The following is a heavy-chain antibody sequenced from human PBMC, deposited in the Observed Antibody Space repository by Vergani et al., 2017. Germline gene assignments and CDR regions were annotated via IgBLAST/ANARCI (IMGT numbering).Heavy chain of an antibody. V-gene: IGHV4-34*11. J-gene: IGHJ4*02. CDR2: IYYSGST. CDR1: GGSFSSYY. Sequence: QVQLQQWGAGLLKPSETLSLTCAVYGGSFSSYYWSWIRQPPGKGLEWIGYIYYSGSTNYNPSLKSRVTISVDTSKNQFSLKLSSVTAADTAVYYCARTSFDWLFGFDYWGQGTLVTVSS. CDR3: ARTSFDWLFGFDY. D-gene: IGHD3-9*01.